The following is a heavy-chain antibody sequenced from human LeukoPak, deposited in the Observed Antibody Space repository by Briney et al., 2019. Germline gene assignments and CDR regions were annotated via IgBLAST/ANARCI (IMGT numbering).Heavy chain of an antibody. D-gene: IGHD3-10*01. CDR1: GFPFSMFA. J-gene: IGHJ6*03. CDR2: ITGSGDSS. Sequence: GGSLTLSCAASGFPFSMFAMSWLRQATGEGLEWVSSITGSGDSSYNADSVKGRHTISRDNSKSTLYPQIHSLRSEDPAVFYCANLYYPTFMDICGKETKVTVS. V-gene: IGHV3-23*01. CDR3: ANLYYPTFMDI.